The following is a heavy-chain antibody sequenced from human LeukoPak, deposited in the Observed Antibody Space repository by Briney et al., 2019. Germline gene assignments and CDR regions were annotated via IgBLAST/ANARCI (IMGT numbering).Heavy chain of an antibody. D-gene: IGHD6-13*01. CDR2: ISGSGGST. Sequence: GGSLRLSCAASGFTFSSYAMSWVRQAPGKGLEWVSAISGSGGSTYYADSVKGRFTISRDNSKNTLYLQMNSLRAEDTAVYYRAKDFGSSSWFAPRFDPWGQGTLVTVSS. CDR3: AKDFGSSSWFAPRFDP. V-gene: IGHV3-23*01. CDR1: GFTFSSYA. J-gene: IGHJ5*02.